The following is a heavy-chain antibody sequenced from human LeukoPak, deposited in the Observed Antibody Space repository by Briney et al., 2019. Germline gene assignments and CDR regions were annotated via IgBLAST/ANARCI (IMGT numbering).Heavy chain of an antibody. CDR2: IYTSGST. J-gene: IGHJ4*02. CDR1: GGSISSYY. CDR3: ARDNSGSFREFDY. D-gene: IGHD1-26*01. V-gene: IGHV4-4*07. Sequence: SETLSLACTVSGGSISSYYWSWIRQPAGKGLEWIGRIYTSGSTNYNASLKSRVSMSVDTSKNQFSLKLSSVTAADTAVFYCARDNSGSFREFDYWGQGTLVTVSS.